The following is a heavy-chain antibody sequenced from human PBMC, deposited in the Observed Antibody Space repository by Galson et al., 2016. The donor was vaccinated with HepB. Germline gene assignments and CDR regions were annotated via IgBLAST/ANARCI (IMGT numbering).Heavy chain of an antibody. Sequence: SLRLSCAASGFNFSSYSMNWVRQAPGKGLEWVSSISSSSSYIYYADSVKGRFTISRDNAKNSLYLQMNSLRAEDTAVYYCARHAPPSYYPNDGYYAPPHPVLDSWGQGTLVAVSS. D-gene: IGHD3-3*01. CDR3: ARHAPPSYYPNDGYYAPPHPVLDS. J-gene: IGHJ4*02. CDR2: ISSSSSYI. CDR1: GFNFSSYS. V-gene: IGHV3-21*01.